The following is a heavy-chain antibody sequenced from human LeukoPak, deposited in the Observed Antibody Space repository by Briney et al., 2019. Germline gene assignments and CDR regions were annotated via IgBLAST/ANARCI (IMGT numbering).Heavy chain of an antibody. CDR3: ARANYFDY. CDR2: IYYSGST. J-gene: IGHJ4*02. CDR1: GGSMSRYY. Sequence: SETLSLTCTVSGGSMSRYYWSWIRQPPGKGLEWIGYIYYSGSTNYNPSLKSRVTISVDTSKNQFSLKLSSVTAADTAVYYCARANYFDYWGQGTLVTVSS. V-gene: IGHV4-59*01.